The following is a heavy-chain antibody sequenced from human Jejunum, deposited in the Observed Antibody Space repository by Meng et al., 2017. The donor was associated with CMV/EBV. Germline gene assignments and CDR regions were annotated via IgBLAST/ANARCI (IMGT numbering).Heavy chain of an antibody. V-gene: IGHV4-39*07. J-gene: IGHJ4*02. CDR1: RGSNSSHSHN. D-gene: IGHD2-21*02. Sequence: QVRGPDLVTPSEPLSPPCSASRGSNSSHSHNWGWSRQHPGNGLESMGTINFSGPTSYHPSLTSRITFSVDTSNNQFSLKLTSVTAADMAFYFCASSACGGDCQPTGWAFGDWGQGILVTVSS. CDR2: INFSGPT. CDR3: ASSACGGDCQPTGWAFGD.